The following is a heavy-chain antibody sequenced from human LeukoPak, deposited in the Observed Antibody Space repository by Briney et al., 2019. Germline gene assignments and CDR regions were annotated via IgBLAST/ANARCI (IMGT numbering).Heavy chain of an antibody. V-gene: IGHV3-21*01. CDR1: GFTFSKYS. CDR2: ISSSGSYI. Sequence: PGGSLRLSCAASGFTFSKYSMNWVRQAPGKGLEWVSSISSSGSYIYYADSVKGRFTISRDNAKNSLYLQMNSLRAEDTAVYYCARVPNSGSPKDAFDYWGQGTLVTVSS. D-gene: IGHD1-26*01. J-gene: IGHJ4*02. CDR3: ARVPNSGSPKDAFDY.